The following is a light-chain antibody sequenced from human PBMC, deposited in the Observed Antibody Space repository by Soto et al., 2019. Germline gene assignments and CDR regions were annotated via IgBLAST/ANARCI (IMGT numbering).Light chain of an antibody. J-gene: IGKJ1*01. CDR1: QSISSW. V-gene: IGKV1-5*01. CDR3: QHYNSYSEA. CDR2: DAS. Sequence: DIQMTQSPSTLSASVGDRFTITCRAGQSISSWLAWYQQKPGKAPKLLIYDASSLESGVPSRFSGSGSGTEFTLTISSLQPDDFATYYCQHYNSYSEAFGQGTKVDIK.